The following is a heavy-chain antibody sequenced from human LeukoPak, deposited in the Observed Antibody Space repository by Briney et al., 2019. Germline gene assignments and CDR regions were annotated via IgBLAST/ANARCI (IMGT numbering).Heavy chain of an antibody. CDR1: GYTVTGYY. J-gene: IGHJ3*02. CDR3: ARFFPSYLNAFDI. Sequence: ASVTVSCKASGYTVTGYYLHWVRQAPGQGLEWLGHINPYTGDTNSARKFQGRVTLTRDTSIDTAHMELSRLRPHDTAVYYCARFFPSYLNAFDIWGQGTMVTVSS. V-gene: IGHV1-2*06. D-gene: IGHD3-10*01. CDR2: INPYTGDT.